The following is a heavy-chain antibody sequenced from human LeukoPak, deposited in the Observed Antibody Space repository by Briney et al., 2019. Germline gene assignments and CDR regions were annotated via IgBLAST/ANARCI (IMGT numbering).Heavy chain of an antibody. CDR3: VKAPGVYGDYYFDY. V-gene: IGHV3-21*01. D-gene: IGHD4-17*01. CDR2: ISSSSRDK. J-gene: IGHJ4*02. CDR1: GFIFSSYT. Sequence: GSLRLSCAASGFIFSSYTMTWVRQAPGKGLEWVSSISSSSRDKYYADSVKGRFTISRDHARKSLYLQMNSLGAEDTAVYYCVKAPGVYGDYYFDYWGQGTLVTVSS.